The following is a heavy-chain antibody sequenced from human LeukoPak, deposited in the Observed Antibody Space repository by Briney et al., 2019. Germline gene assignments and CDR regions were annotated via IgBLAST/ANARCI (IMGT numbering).Heavy chain of an antibody. J-gene: IGHJ5*02. Sequence: GGSLRLSCAASGFTFSSYAMIWVPQAPGKGLECVSDISGSGGSTYYADSVKGRFTISRDNSKNTLYMQINSLRAEDTAVYDCASYDFWSGYRDWFDPWGQGTLVTVSS. CDR2: ISGSGGST. D-gene: IGHD3-3*01. CDR3: ASYDFWSGYRDWFDP. V-gene: IGHV3-23*01. CDR1: GFTFSSYA.